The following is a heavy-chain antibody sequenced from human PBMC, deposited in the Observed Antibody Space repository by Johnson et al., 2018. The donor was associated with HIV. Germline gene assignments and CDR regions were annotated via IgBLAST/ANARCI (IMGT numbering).Heavy chain of an antibody. D-gene: IGHD6-13*01. J-gene: IGHJ3*02. CDR2: ISYDGSNK. CDR3: TTHSSSWADAFDI. CDR1: GFTFSSYW. Sequence: QVQLVESGGGLVQPGGSLRLSCAASGFTFSSYWMSWVRQAPGKGLEWVAVISYDGSNKYYADSVKGRCTISRDNSKNTLYLQMNSLRGEDTAVYYCTTHSSSWADAFDIWGQGTTVTVSS. V-gene: IGHV3-30*03.